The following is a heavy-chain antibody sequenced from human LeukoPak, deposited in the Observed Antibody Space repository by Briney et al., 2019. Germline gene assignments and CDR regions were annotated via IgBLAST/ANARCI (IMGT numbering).Heavy chain of an antibody. CDR2: ISYDGSNN. J-gene: IGHJ6*03. CDR3: AKVTEWYSSGWYVYYYYYMDV. V-gene: IGHV3-30*04. Sequence: GGSLRLSCAASGFTFSSYAMHWVRQAPGKGLEWVTVISYDGSNNYYADSVKGRFTISRDNSKNTLYLQMSSLRAEDTAVYYCAKVTEWYSSGWYVYYYYYMDVWGKGTTVTVSS. CDR1: GFTFSSYA. D-gene: IGHD6-19*01.